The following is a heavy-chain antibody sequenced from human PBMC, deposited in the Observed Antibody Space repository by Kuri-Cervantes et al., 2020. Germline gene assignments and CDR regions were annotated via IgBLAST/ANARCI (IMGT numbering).Heavy chain of an antibody. CDR1: GFTFSDYY. V-gene: IGHV3-11*01. CDR2: ISGSGTSI. Sequence: GGSLRLSCAASGFTFSDYYMSWIRQAPGKGLEWVSYISGSGTSICNADSFKGRFTISRGNAKISLCLQMNSLRAEDTAVYYCARDGSVDPVDAFDIWGQGTMVTVSS. J-gene: IGHJ3*02. CDR3: ARDGSVDPVDAFDI. D-gene: IGHD3-9*01.